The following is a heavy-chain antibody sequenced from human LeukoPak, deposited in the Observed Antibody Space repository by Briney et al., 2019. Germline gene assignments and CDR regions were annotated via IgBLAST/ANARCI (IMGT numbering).Heavy chain of an antibody. Sequence: GGSLRLSCAASGFSFSSYEMNWVRQAPGKGLEWVSNISPSGSTKYYADSVKGRFTISRDNAKNSLYLQMNSLRAEDTAVYYCAKAQKYSASGIDYWGQGTLVTVSS. CDR2: ISPSGSTK. D-gene: IGHD5-12*01. J-gene: IGHJ4*02. V-gene: IGHV3-48*03. CDR1: GFSFSSYE. CDR3: AKAQKYSASGIDY.